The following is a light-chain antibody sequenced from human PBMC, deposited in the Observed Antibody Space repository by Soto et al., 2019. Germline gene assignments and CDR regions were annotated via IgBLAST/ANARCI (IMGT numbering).Light chain of an antibody. CDR3: QQFNNWPLT. Sequence: EIVLTQSPGTLSLSPGERATLSCRASQSVSNNYLAWYQQKPGQAPRLLMYGASTRATGIPARFSGSGSGTEFTLTISSLQSEDFAVYYCQQFNNWPLTFGGGTKVDIK. CDR2: GAS. V-gene: IGKV3-15*01. CDR1: QSVSNN. J-gene: IGKJ4*01.